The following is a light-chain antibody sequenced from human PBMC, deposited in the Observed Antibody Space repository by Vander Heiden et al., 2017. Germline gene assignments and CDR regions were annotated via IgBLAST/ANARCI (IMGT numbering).Light chain of an antibody. J-gene: IGKJ4*01. CDR2: DAS. Sequence: AIQLTQSPSSLSASVGDRVTITCRASQGISSALAWYQQKPGKAPKLLIYDASSLESGVPSRFSGSGSGTDFTLTISSLQPEDFATYYCQQFNSYLPLTFDGGTKVEIK. V-gene: IGKV1-13*02. CDR1: QGISSA. CDR3: QQFNSYLPLT.